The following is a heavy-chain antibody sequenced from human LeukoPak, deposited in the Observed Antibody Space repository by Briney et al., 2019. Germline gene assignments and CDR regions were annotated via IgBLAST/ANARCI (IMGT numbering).Heavy chain of an antibody. Sequence: PGGSLRLSCAASGFTFSSYAMSWVRQAPGKGLEWVSAISGGGGSTYYADSVKGRFTISRDNAKNSLYLQMNSLRAEDTAVYYCARDPGGIAVAGTWYFDYWGQGTLVTVSS. D-gene: IGHD6-19*01. J-gene: IGHJ4*02. CDR1: GFTFSSYA. V-gene: IGHV3-23*01. CDR3: ARDPGGIAVAGTWYFDY. CDR2: ISGGGGST.